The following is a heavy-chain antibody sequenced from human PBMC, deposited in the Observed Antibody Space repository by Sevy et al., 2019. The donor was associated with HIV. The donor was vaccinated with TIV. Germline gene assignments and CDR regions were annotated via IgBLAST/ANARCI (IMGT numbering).Heavy chain of an antibody. Sequence: GGSLRLSCAASGFTFGGYGMHWVRQAPGKGLEWVSLISFDGSNKDYADSVKGRFTISRDNSKNTLYLQMNSLRAEDTAMYYCTREGQGYSSSSGYWGQETLVTVSS. CDR3: TREGQGYSSSSGY. D-gene: IGHD6-6*01. J-gene: IGHJ4*02. CDR1: GFTFGGYG. CDR2: ISFDGSNK. V-gene: IGHV3-30*03.